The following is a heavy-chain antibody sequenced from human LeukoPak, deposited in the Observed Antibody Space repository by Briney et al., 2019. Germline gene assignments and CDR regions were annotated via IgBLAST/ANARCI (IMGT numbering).Heavy chain of an antibody. Sequence: PGGSLRLSCAASGFTFSSYWMHWVRQAPGKGLVWVSRINSDGSSTSYADSVKGRFTISRDNSKNTPYLQMNSLRAEDSAVYYCARYCGGDCYSGNYFDYWGQGTLVTVSS. V-gene: IGHV3-74*01. CDR1: GFTFSSYW. CDR2: INSDGSST. J-gene: IGHJ4*02. D-gene: IGHD2-21*02. CDR3: ARYCGGDCYSGNYFDY.